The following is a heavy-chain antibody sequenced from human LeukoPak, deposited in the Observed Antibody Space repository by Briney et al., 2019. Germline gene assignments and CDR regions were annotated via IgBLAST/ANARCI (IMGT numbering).Heavy chain of an antibody. V-gene: IGHV4-39*01. Sequence: SETLSLTCTVSGGSISSSSYYWGWIRQPPGKGLEWIGSIYYSRSTYYNPSLKSRVTISVDTSKNQFSLKLSSVTAADTAVYYCARRTDGAGYSYEDYWGQGTLVTVSS. CDR2: IYYSRST. CDR1: GGSISSSSYY. D-gene: IGHD5-18*01. CDR3: ARRTDGAGYSYEDY. J-gene: IGHJ4*02.